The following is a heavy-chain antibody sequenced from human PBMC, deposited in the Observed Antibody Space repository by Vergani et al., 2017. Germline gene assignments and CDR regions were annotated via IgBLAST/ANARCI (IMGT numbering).Heavy chain of an antibody. V-gene: IGHV5-51*01. CDR1: GYIFSNFW. D-gene: IGHD2-21*01. CDR2: IYPGDSEV. CDR3: TRHVPCGDGACLHFDH. Sequence: EKQLVQSGSETKKPGESLKISCQAFGYIFSNFWIGWVRQRPGRGLEWMGIIYPGDSEVKSNPTFRGQVIFSVDTSVNTAYLQWRSLQDSDTAIYYCTRHVPCGDGACLHFDHWGQGTQVTVSS. J-gene: IGHJ4*02.